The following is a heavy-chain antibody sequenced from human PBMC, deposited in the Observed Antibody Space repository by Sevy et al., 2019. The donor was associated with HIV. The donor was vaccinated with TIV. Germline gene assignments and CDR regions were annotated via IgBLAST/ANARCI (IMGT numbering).Heavy chain of an antibody. CDR3: ARDPGTQTDVQH. J-gene: IGHJ1*01. CDR1: GGTFSSYA. Sequence: ASVKVSCKASGGTFSSYAISWVRQAPGQGLEWMGGIIPIFGTANYAQKFQGRVTITADESTSTAYMELSSLRSEDTAVYYYARDPGTQTDVQHWGQGTLVTVSS. CDR2: IIPIFGTA. V-gene: IGHV1-69*13.